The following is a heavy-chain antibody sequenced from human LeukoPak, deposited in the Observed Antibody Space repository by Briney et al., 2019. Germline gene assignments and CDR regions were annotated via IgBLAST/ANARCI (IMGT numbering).Heavy chain of an antibody. CDR1: GYTFYSYG. J-gene: IGHJ4*02. D-gene: IGHD1-14*01. V-gene: IGHV1-18*01. Sequence: ASVKVSCKASGYTFYSYGIAWMRQAPGQGPEWMGWISVYNGNTKYAQKLQGRVTMTTDTSTSTAYMELRSLRSDDTAVYYCARAAETPTGITTPWDQGTLVTVSS. CDR2: ISVYNGNT. CDR3: ARAAETPTGITTP.